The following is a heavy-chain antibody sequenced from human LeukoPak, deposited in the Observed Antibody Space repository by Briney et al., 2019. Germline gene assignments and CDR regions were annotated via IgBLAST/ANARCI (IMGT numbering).Heavy chain of an antibody. CDR1: GYTFTSYG. V-gene: IGHV1-18*01. D-gene: IGHD3-16*02. CDR2: ISAYNGNT. J-gene: IGHJ4*02. CDR3: ASRRLGELSFDY. Sequence: ASVKVSCKASGYTFTSYGISWVRQAPGQGLEWMGWISAYNGNTNYAQKLQGRVTMTTDTSTSTAYMELRSLRSDDTAVYYCASRRLGELSFDYWGQGTLVTVSS.